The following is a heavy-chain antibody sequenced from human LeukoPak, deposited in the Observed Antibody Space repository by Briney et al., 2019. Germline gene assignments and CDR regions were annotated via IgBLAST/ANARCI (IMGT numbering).Heavy chain of an antibody. D-gene: IGHD3-16*01. V-gene: IGHV3-66*01. CDR2: IYSGGST. CDR1: GFTVSSNY. CDR3: ARGKYDYVWGTHDAFDI. J-gene: IGHJ3*02. Sequence: GGSLRLSCAASGFTVSSNYMSWVRQAPGKGLEWVSVIYSGGSTYYADSVKGRFTISRDNSKNTLYLQMNSLRAEDTTVYYCARGKYDYVWGTHDAFDIWGQGTMVTLYS.